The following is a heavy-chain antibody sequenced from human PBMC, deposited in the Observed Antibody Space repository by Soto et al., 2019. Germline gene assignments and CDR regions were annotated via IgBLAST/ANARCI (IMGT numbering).Heavy chain of an antibody. CDR1: GGSISSYS. CDR2: IYSGGST. CDR3: ARLKGMGGIGSYYYSYMDV. V-gene: IGHV4-4*08. Sequence: SETISLTCTVAGGSISSYSWRCIRQPPGKGLEWIGYIYSGGSTNYNPSLKSRVTISVDTSKNQFSLKLSSVTAADTAVYYCARLKGMGGIGSYYYSYMDVWGKGATVTVSS. J-gene: IGHJ6*03. D-gene: IGHD3-16*01.